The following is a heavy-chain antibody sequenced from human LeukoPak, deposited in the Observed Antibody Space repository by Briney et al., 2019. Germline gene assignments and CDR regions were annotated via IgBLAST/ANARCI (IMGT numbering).Heavy chain of an antibody. CDR1: GFMFSSSG. J-gene: IGHJ5*02. Sequence: PGGSLRLSCAASGFMFSSSGMHWVRQAPGQGLEWMGWINPNSGGTNYAQKFQGRVTMTRDTSISTAYMELSRLRSDDTAVYYCAREGAYYYDSSGYYANWFDPWGQGTLVTVSS. D-gene: IGHD3-22*01. CDR2: INPNSGGT. CDR3: AREGAYYYDSSGYYANWFDP. V-gene: IGHV1-2*02.